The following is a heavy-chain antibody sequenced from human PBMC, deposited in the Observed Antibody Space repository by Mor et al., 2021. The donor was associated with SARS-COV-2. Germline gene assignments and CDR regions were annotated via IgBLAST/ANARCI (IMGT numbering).Heavy chain of an antibody. J-gene: IGHJ4*02. Sequence: VRQAPGQGLEWMGIINPSGGSTSYAQKFQGRVTMTRDTSTSTVYMELSSLRSEDTAVYYCARVAVGPFLDYWGQGTLVT. CDR2: INPSGGST. CDR3: ARVAVGPFLDY. V-gene: IGHV1-46*03. D-gene: IGHD3-3*02.